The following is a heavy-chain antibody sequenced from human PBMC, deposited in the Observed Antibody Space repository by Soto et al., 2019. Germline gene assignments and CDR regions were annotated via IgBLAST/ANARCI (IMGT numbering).Heavy chain of an antibody. Sequence: PGESLKICCKVSGYSFTSYWIGWMRQMPGKGLEWMGIIYPGDPETRYSPSFQGQVTISVDKSISTAYLQWSSLKASDTAMYYCARGVWFGDLPTWFDPWGQGTLVTVSS. J-gene: IGHJ5*02. CDR2: IYPGDPET. CDR1: GYSFTSYW. CDR3: ARGVWFGDLPTWFDP. V-gene: IGHV5-51*01. D-gene: IGHD3-10*01.